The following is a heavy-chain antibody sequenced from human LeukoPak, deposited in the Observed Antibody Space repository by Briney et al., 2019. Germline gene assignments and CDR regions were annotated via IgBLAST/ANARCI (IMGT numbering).Heavy chain of an antibody. Sequence: PKASVKVSCKASGYTFTSYYMHWVRQAPGQGLEWMAIINPSGGSTSYAQKFQGRVTMTRDTSTSTVYMELSSLRSEDTAVYYCARDRGGYHSSGYYSLDYWGQGTLVTVSS. CDR1: GYTFTSYY. D-gene: IGHD3-22*01. V-gene: IGHV1-46*01. CDR3: ARDRGGYHSSGYYSLDY. J-gene: IGHJ4*02. CDR2: INPSGGST.